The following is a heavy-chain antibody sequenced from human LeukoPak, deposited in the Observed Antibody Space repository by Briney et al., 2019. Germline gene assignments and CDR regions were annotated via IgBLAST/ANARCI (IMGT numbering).Heavy chain of an antibody. J-gene: IGHJ4*02. Sequence: SETLSLTCTVSGGSISSYYWSWIRQPPGKGLEWIGYIYYSGSTNYNPSLKSRVTISVDTSKNQFSLKLSSVTAADTAVYYCARGGEMDTAMVIDYWGQGTLVTVSS. D-gene: IGHD5-18*01. V-gene: IGHV4-59*01. CDR2: IYYSGST. CDR1: GGSISSYY. CDR3: ARGGEMDTAMVIDY.